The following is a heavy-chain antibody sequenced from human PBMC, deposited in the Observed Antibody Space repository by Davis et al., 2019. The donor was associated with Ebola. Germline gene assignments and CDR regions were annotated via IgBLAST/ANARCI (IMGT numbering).Heavy chain of an antibody. CDR3: ARGHIAAAASDY. Sequence: SDTLSLTCPVPGCSISSYYWSCILQPPGKGLEWIGYIYYSGSTNYNPSLKSRVTISVDTSKNQFSLKLSSVTAADTAVYYCARGHIAAAASDYWGQGTLVTVSS. D-gene: IGHD6-13*01. CDR2: IYYSGST. J-gene: IGHJ4*02. CDR1: GCSISSYY. V-gene: IGHV4-59*01.